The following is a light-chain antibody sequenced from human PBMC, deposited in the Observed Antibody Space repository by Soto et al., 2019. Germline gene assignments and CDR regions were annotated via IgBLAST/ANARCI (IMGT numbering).Light chain of an antibody. CDR2: EAT. CDR3: CSYAGTTTLL. Sequence: QSALTQPASVSGSPGQSITISCNGTSNDVGRYNLVSWYQHHPGKAPKLIIYEATKRPSGVSDRFSGSKSGNTASLTISGLQAADEADYFCCSYAGTTTLLFGGGTKLTVL. V-gene: IGLV2-23*01. J-gene: IGLJ2*01. CDR1: SNDVGRYNL.